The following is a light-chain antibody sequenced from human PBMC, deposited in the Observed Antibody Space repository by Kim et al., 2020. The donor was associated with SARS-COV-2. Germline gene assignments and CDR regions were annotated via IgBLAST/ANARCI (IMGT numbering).Light chain of an antibody. CDR2: QDT. CDR1: KLGDKY. CDR3: QAWDKSTVI. V-gene: IGLV3-1*01. Sequence: VAPGQTASITCSGDKLGDKYAYWYQQKPGQSPVLVIYQDTKRPSGIPERFSGSNSGNTATLTISGTQAMDEADYYCQAWDKSTVIFGGGTKLTVL. J-gene: IGLJ2*01.